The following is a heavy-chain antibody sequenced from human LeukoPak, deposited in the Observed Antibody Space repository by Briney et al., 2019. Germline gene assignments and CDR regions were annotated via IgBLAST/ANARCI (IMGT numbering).Heavy chain of an antibody. D-gene: IGHD3-10*01. J-gene: IGHJ3*02. CDR2: ISSSSSTI. CDR3: ARDTDYYGSGSYYQTDYDAFDI. CDR1: GFTFSSYS. V-gene: IGHV3-48*04. Sequence: GGSLRLSCAASGFTFSSYSMNWVRQAPGKGLEWVSYISSSSSTIYYADSVKGRFTISRDNAKNSLYLQMNSLRAEDTAVYYCARDTDYYGSGSYYQTDYDAFDIWGQGTMVTVSS.